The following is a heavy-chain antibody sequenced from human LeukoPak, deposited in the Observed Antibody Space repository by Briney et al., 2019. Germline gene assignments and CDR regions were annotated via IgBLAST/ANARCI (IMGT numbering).Heavy chain of an antibody. J-gene: IGHJ4*02. V-gene: IGHV1-18*01. CDR1: GYTFTSYG. Sequence: ASVKVSCKASGYTFTSYGISWVRQAPGQGLEWMGWISAYNGNTNYAQKLQGRVTMTTDTSTSTAYMELRSLRFDDTAVYYCARDRNYHFWSGYLMFDYWGQRTLVTVSS. D-gene: IGHD3-3*02. CDR3: ARDRNYHFWSGYLMFDY. CDR2: ISAYNGNT.